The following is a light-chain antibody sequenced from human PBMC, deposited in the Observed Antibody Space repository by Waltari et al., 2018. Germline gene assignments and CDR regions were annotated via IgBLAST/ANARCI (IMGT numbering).Light chain of an antibody. CDR3: STYTTGVV. Sequence: QSALTQPASVTGSPGQSITSSCTGSSSHVGDPNCVSWYQQHPGKVPKPLVFDVTHRPSGVSDRFSGSKSGNTASLTISGLQAEDEGDYYCSTYTTGVVFGGGTKLTVL. J-gene: IGLJ2*01. CDR1: SSHVGDPNC. V-gene: IGLV2-14*03. CDR2: DVT.